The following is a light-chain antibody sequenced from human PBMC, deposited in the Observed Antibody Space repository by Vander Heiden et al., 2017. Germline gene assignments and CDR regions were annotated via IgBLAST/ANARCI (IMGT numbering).Light chain of an antibody. Sequence: DIVMTQSPDSLAVSLGERATINRNSSHSVFHSSNNKNYLAWYQQKPGQPPKLLIYWASTRQSGVPDRFSGSESGTDFTLTISSLQAADVAVYYCQQFYSSTWTFGQGTKVEIK. J-gene: IGKJ1*01. V-gene: IGKV4-1*01. CDR1: HSVFHSSNNKNY. CDR2: WAS. CDR3: QQFYSSTWT.